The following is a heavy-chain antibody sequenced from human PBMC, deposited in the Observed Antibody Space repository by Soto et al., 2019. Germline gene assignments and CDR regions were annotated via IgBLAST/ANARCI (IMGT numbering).Heavy chain of an antibody. CDR2: IYYSGST. D-gene: IGHD3-22*01. V-gene: IGHV4-59*01. Sequence: QVQLQESGPGLVKPSETLSLTCTVSGGSISSYYWSWIRQPPGKGLEWIGYIYYSGSTNYNPSLKSRVTISVDTSKNQFSLKLSSVTAADTAVYYCARTRITMIVPPSFDIWGQGTMVTVSS. CDR1: GGSISSYY. CDR3: ARTRITMIVPPSFDI. J-gene: IGHJ3*02.